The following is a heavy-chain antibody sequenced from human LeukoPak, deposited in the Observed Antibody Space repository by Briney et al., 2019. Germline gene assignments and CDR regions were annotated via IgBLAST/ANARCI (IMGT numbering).Heavy chain of an antibody. CDR2: INHSGST. Sequence: TSETLSLTCAVYGGSFSGYYWSWIRQRPGKGLEWIGEINHSGSTNYNPSLKSRVTISVDTSKNQFSLKLSSVTAADTAVYYCARGLLGSSSWHGDWFDSWGQGTLVTVSS. V-gene: IGHV4-34*01. CDR3: ARGLLGSSSWHGDWFDS. D-gene: IGHD6-13*01. CDR1: GGSFSGYY. J-gene: IGHJ5*01.